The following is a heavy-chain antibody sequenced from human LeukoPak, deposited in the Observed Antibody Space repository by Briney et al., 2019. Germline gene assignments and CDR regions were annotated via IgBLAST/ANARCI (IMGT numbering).Heavy chain of an antibody. J-gene: IGHJ5*02. CDR3: ARVSPGDGYSYGLESWFDP. CDR2: INPSGGST. D-gene: IGHD5-18*01. V-gene: IGHV1-46*01. CDR1: GGTFSSYA. Sequence: ASVKVSCKASGGTFSSYAISWVRQAPGQGLEWMGIINPSGGSTSYAQKFQGRVTMTRDTSTSTVYMELSSLRSEDTAVYYCARVSPGDGYSYGLESWFDPWGQGTLVTVSS.